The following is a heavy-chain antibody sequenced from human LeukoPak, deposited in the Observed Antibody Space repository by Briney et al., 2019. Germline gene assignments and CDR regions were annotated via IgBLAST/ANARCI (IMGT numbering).Heavy chain of an antibody. J-gene: IGHJ4*02. Sequence: GRSLRLSCAASGFTFDDYAMHWVRQAPGKGLEWVSGISWNSGSIGYADPVKGRFTIPRDNAKNSLYLQMNSLRAEDMALYYCAKAMDDILTYPDYWGQGTLVTVSS. CDR1: GFTFDDYA. D-gene: IGHD3-9*01. CDR3: AKAMDDILTYPDY. CDR2: ISWNSGSI. V-gene: IGHV3-9*03.